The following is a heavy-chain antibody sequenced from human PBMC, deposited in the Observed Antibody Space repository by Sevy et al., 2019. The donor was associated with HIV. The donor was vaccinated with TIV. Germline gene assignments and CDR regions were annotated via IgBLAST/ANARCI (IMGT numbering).Heavy chain of an antibody. CDR3: ATDPFRHSHTVPAARERDWFDP. CDR1: GFTFSSYA. V-gene: IGHV3-23*01. D-gene: IGHD2-2*01. CDR2: ISGSGGST. Sequence: GGSLRLSCAASGFTFSSYAMSWVRQAPGKGLEWVSAISGSGGSTYYADSVKGRFTISRDNSKNTQYLQMNSLRAEDTAVYYCATDPFRHSHTVPAARERDWFDPWGQGTLVTVSS. J-gene: IGHJ5*02.